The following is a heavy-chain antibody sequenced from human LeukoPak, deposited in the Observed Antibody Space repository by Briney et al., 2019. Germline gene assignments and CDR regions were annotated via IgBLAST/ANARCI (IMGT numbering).Heavy chain of an antibody. V-gene: IGHV4-61*02. J-gene: IGHJ5*02. CDR1: GGSISSGSYY. D-gene: IGHD3-10*01. CDR3: AREVTLYGSGSPSWFDP. CDR2: IYTSATT. Sequence: SETLSLTCTVSGGSISSGSYYWSWIRQPAGKGLEWIARIYTSATTNYNPSLKSRVTISVDTSKNQFSLKLSSVTAADTAMYYRAREVTLYGSGSPSWFDPWGQGTLVTVSS.